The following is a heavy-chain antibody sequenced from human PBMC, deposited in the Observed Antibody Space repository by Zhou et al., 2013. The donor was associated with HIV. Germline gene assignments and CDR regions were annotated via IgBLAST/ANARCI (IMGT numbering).Heavy chain of an antibody. D-gene: IGHD2-15*01. CDR2: IIPILGIA. Sequence: QVQLVQSGAEVKKPGSSVKVSCKASGGTFSSYAISWVRQAPGQGLEWMGRIIPILGIANYAQKFQGRVTITADKSTSTAYMELSSLRSEDTAVYYCARAAGVVPGFAEYFQHWGQGHPGHRLL. CDR3: ARAAGVVPGFAEYFQH. J-gene: IGHJ1*01. V-gene: IGHV1-69*04. CDR1: GGTFSSYA.